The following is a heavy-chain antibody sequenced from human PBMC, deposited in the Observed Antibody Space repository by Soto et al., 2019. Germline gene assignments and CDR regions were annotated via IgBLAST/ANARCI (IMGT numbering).Heavy chain of an antibody. V-gene: IGHV1-69*02. CDR1: GGPYSKYS. D-gene: IGHD3-22*01. CDR2: IIPIFDIT. CDR3: ARSLLGDHDDSDGLDS. Sequence: QVQLVQSGTEVKKPGSSVTVSCKASGGPYSKYSISWVRQAPGQGLEWMGRIIPIFDITNYAQKFQGRVTITADKSPSTVYMDLSSLRSEDTAVYYCARSLLGDHDDSDGLDSWGQGTLVSVSS. J-gene: IGHJ4*02.